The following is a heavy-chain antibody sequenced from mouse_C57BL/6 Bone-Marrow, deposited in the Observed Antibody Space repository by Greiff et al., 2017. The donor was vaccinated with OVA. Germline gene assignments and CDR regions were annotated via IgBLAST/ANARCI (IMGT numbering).Heavy chain of an antibody. Sequence: VQRVESGAELVKPGASVKVSCKASGYTFTSYWMHWVKQRPGQGLEWIGRIHPSDSDTKYNQKFKGKATLTVDKSSSTAYMHLSSLTSEDSAVYYCARGYGYAMDYWGQGTSVTVSS. J-gene: IGHJ4*01. V-gene: IGHV1-74*01. D-gene: IGHD2-2*01. CDR2: IHPSDSDT. CDR3: ARGYGYAMDY. CDR1: GYTFTSYW.